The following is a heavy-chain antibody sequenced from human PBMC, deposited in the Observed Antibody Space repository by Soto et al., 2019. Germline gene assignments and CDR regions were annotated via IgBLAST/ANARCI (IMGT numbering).Heavy chain of an antibody. V-gene: IGHV4-31*03. CDR1: GGSISSGGYY. J-gene: IGHJ4*02. Sequence: SETLSLTCTVSGGSISSGGYYWSWIRQHPGKGLEWIGYIYYSGSTYYNPSLKSRVTISVDTSKNQFSLKLSSVTAADTAVYYCARDHYGDPAKPKNYYYYYGFDYWGQGTLVTVSS. D-gene: IGHD4-17*01. CDR3: ARDHYGDPAKPKNYYYYYGFDY. CDR2: IYYSGST.